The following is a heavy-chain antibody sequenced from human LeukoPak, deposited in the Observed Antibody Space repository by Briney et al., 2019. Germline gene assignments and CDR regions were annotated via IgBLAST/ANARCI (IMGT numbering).Heavy chain of an antibody. D-gene: IGHD3-16*01. J-gene: IGHJ4*02. Sequence: PSETLSLTCTVSGGSISACNWGWIRQSPGKGLEYIGYVFHTGSTNRNPSLESRLTISVDTSKRQFSLKLTSVTAADTAVYYCARLGWGSNYVDLWGQGTLVTVST. CDR1: GGSISACN. CDR2: VFHTGST. CDR3: ARLGWGSNYVDL. V-gene: IGHV4-59*01.